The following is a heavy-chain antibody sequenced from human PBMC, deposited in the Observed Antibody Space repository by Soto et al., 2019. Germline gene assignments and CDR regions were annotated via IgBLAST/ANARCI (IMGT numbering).Heavy chain of an antibody. CDR2: ISGSGGST. D-gene: IGHD6-19*01. CDR1: GFSCSSYA. CDR3: AKSSVTVRDPPYGMDV. J-gene: IGHJ6*04. V-gene: IGHV3-23*01. Sequence: GGSLRLCCAASGFSCSSYAMSWVRQAPGKGLEWVSAISGSGGSTYYADSVKGRFTISRDNSKHTLYLQMNSLRAEDTAIYHCAKSSVTVRDPPYGMDVPGTRPMLTLS.